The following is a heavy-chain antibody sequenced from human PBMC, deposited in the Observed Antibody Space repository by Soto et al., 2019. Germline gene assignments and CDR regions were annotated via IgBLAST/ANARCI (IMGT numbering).Heavy chain of an antibody. CDR2: ISYDGSNK. Sequence: PGGSLRLSCAASGFTFSSYAMHWVRQAPGKGLEWVAVISYDGSNKYYADSVKGRFTISRDNSKNTLYLQMNSLRAEDTAVYYCARGPHVFGVLGDSYYGMDVWGQGTPVTVSS. V-gene: IGHV3-30-3*01. D-gene: IGHD3-16*01. CDR3: ARGPHVFGVLGDSYYGMDV. CDR1: GFTFSSYA. J-gene: IGHJ6*02.